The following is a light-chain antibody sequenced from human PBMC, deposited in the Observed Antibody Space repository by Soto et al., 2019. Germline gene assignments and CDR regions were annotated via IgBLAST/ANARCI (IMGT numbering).Light chain of an antibody. V-gene: IGKV3-20*01. Sequence: EIVLTQSPGTLSLSPGERATLSCRASQSVSSSYLAWYQQKPGQAPRLLIYGASSRATGIPDRFSGSGSGTDCTLTISRREPEDVAVYYCQQYGSSPPYTVGQGTKLEIK. J-gene: IGKJ2*01. CDR1: QSVSSSY. CDR3: QQYGSSPPYT. CDR2: GAS.